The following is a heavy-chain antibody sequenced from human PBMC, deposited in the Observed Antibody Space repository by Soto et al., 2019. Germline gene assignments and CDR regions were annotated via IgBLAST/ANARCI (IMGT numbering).Heavy chain of an antibody. D-gene: IGHD6-6*01. CDR3: ARDRSNSPDYFDY. Sequence: SETLSLTCTVSGGSIDNYEYYWTWIRQPPGKGLEWVGYIYYSGRTNYNPSLNSRLTISLDTSKNQFSLRLTAVSAADTAMYYCARDRSNSPDYFDYWGQGTLVTVSS. CDR2: IYYSGRT. J-gene: IGHJ4*02. V-gene: IGHV4-30-4*01. CDR1: GGSIDNYEYY.